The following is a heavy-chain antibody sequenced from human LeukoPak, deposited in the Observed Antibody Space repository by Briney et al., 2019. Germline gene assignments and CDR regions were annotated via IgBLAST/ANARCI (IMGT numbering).Heavy chain of an antibody. V-gene: IGHV3-74*01. CDR1: GFTFSDYG. CDR3: AREEHRLAAAGTSAFDL. D-gene: IGHD6-13*01. J-gene: IGHJ3*01. CDR2: INIDGGLT. Sequence: GGSLRLSCAASGFTFSDYGMHWVRQAPGKGLAGVSHINIDGGLTNYADSVKGRFTVSRDNARNTLYLQMSSLRAEDTALYFCAREEHRLAAAGTSAFDLGGQGTLVTVSP.